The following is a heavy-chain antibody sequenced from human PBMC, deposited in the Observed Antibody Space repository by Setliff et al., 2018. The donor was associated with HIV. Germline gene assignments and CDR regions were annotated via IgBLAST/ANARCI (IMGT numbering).Heavy chain of an antibody. CDR1: GGSFSGFY. CDR2: INHSGST. Sequence: PSETLSLTCAVYGGSFSGFYWMSWVRQAPGKGLEWIGEINHSGSTNYNPSLKSRVTISVDASKNQISLKLTSVTAADTAIYFCAREADGIDYWGQGSLVTVSS. J-gene: IGHJ4*02. V-gene: IGHV4-34*01. CDR3: AREADGIDY. D-gene: IGHD2-15*01.